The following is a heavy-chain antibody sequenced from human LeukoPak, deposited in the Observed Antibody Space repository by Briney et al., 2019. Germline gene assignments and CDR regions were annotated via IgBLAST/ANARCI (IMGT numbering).Heavy chain of an antibody. CDR1: GYSFTNYW. D-gene: IGHD1-26*01. Sequence: GESLKISCKGSGYSFTNYWIGWVRQMPGKGLEWMGIIYPGDSDTRYSPSFQGQVTISADKSITTAYLQWSSLKASDTAMYYCAKLVSGSYSPDDAFDIWGQGTLVTVTS. V-gene: IGHV5-51*01. CDR2: IYPGDSDT. J-gene: IGHJ3*02. CDR3: AKLVSGSYSPDDAFDI.